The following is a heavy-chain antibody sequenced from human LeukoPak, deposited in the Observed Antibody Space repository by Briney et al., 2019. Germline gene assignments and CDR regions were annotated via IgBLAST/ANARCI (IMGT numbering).Heavy chain of an antibody. J-gene: IGHJ5*02. Sequence: PGGSLRLSCAASGFTVSSYAMSWVRQAPGKGPEWVSLVYSDGVTRYADSVQGRFTISRDNSKNTLYLQMNNLRVEDTAVYHCVRDRADGRAWVEFDPWGQGILVTVSS. D-gene: IGHD3/OR15-3a*01. CDR3: VRDRADGRAWVEFDP. V-gene: IGHV3-66*02. CDR2: VYSDGVT. CDR1: GFTVSSYA.